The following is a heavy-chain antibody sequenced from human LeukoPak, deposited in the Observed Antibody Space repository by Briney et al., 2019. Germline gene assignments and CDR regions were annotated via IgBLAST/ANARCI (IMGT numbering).Heavy chain of an antibody. CDR2: ISGSGGST. D-gene: IGHD6-6*01. CDR3: AKDRTYSSSSPDYFDY. CDR1: GFTFSSYA. V-gene: IGHV3-23*01. Sequence: GGSLRLSCAASGFTFSSYAMSWVRQAPGKGLEWVSAISGSGGSTYYADSVKGRFTISRDNSKNTPYLQMNSLRAEDTAVYYCAKDRTYSSSSPDYFDYWGQGTLVTVSS. J-gene: IGHJ4*02.